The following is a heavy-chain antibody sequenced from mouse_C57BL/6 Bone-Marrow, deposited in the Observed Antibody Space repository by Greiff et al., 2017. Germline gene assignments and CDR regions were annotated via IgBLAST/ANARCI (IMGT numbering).Heavy chain of an antibody. CDR2: IYPRSGNT. V-gene: IGHV1-81*01. CDR3: ALLPWFAY. J-gene: IGHJ3*01. D-gene: IGHD1-1*01. CDR1: GYTFTSYG. Sequence: QVQLKQSGAELARPGASVKLSCKASGYTFTSYGISWVKQRTGQGLEWIGEIYPRSGNTYYTEKFKGKATLTADKSSSTAYMGLRSLTSEVSAVYFWALLPWFAYWGQGTLVTVSA.